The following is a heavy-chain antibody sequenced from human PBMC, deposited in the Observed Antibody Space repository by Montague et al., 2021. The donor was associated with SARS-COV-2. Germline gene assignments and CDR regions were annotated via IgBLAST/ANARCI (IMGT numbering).Heavy chain of an antibody. J-gene: IGHJ6*02. CDR3: ARRGRQQLVRLPGIDV. CDR2: IYYSGST. CDR1: GGSISSSSYY. Sequence: SETLSLTCTVSGGSISSSSYYWGWIRQPLGKGLEWIGSIYYSGSTYYNPSLKSRVTISVDTSKNQFSLKLSSVTAADTAVYYCARRGRQQLVRLPGIDVWGQGTTVTVSS. V-gene: IGHV4-39*07. D-gene: IGHD6-13*01.